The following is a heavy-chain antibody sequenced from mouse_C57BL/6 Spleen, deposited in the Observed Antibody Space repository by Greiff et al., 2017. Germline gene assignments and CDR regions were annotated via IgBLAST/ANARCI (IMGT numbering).Heavy chain of an antibody. D-gene: IGHD1-1*01. CDR3: ARGGGTTVVAEGWYFDV. V-gene: IGHV5-4*03. CDR2: ISDGGSYT. J-gene: IGHJ1*03. CDR1: GFTFSSYA. Sequence: DVKLVESGGGLVKPGGSLKLSCAASGFTFSSYAMSWVRQTPEKRLEWVATISDGGSYTYYPDNVKGRFTISRDNAKNNLYLQMSHLKSEDTAMYYCARGGGTTVVAEGWYFDVWGTGTTVTVSS.